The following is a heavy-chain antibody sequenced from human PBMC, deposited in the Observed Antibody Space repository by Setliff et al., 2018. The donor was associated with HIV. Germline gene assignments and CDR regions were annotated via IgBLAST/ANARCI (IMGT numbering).Heavy chain of an antibody. J-gene: IGHJ6*02. CDR3: ARILGASYYYAMDV. CDR1: AFTFVDYA. CDR2: IYSGGST. Sequence: GGSLRLSCTPSAFTFVDYAITWVRQAPGKGLEWVAFIYSGGSTYYADSVKGRFTISRDNSKNTLYLQMNSLRVEDTAVYYCARILGASYYYAMDVWGQGTTVTVSS. V-gene: IGHV3-53*01. D-gene: IGHD1-26*01.